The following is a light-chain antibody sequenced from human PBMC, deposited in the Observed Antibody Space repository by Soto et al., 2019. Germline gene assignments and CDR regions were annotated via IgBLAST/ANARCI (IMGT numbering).Light chain of an antibody. CDR2: DAT. J-gene: IGKJ4*01. CDR1: ESVGNY. V-gene: IGKV3-11*01. Sequence: EIVLTQSPATLSLSPGEGATLSCRASESVGNYLVWYQQKPGQPPRLLIYDATSRATGIPARFSGRGSGTDFPLTISSLEPEDSAVYFCHQRSNWPAFTFGGGTKVEIK. CDR3: HQRSNWPAFT.